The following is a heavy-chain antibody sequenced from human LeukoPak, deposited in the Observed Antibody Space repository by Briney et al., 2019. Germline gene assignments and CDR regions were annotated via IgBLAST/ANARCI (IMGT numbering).Heavy chain of an antibody. V-gene: IGHV4-34*01. CDR1: GGSFSGYY. J-gene: IGHJ4*02. CDR2: INHSGST. D-gene: IGHD3-22*01. Sequence: KPSETLSPTCAVYGGSFSGYYWSWIRPPPGKGLEWIGEINHSGSTNYNPSLKSRVTISVDTSKNQFSLKLSSVTAADTAVYYCARGIYYDSSGPDYWGQGTLVTVSS. CDR3: ARGIYYDSSGPDY.